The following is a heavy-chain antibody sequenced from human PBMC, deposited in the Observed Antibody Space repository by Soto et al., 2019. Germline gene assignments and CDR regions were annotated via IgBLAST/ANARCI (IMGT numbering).Heavy chain of an antibody. CDR2: IYNSGST. D-gene: IGHD3-3*02. Sequence: LSHTYTVSDGNIIGRYYSWSWNRQPPGKGLEWIGFIYNSGSTYYNSSLTSRVTISVDKSKNHFSLKLTSVTAADTAVYYCAARHFWSSPWTQRRLDYWGQGTLVT. CDR3: AARHFWSSPWTQRRLDY. V-gene: IGHV4-30-2*01. J-gene: IGHJ4*02. CDR1: DGNIIGRYYS.